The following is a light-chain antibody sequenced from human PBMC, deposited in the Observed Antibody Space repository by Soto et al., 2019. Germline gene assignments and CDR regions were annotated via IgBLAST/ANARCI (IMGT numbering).Light chain of an antibody. V-gene: IGKV3-20*01. J-gene: IGKJ2*01. CDR3: QPYGSSPRT. Sequence: EIVLTQSPGTLSLSPGERATLSCRASQSVSSSYLAWYQQKPGQAPRLLIYGASSGATGIPDRFSGSGSGTDFTLTISRLEPEDFAVYYCQPYGSSPRTFGQGTKLEIK. CDR1: QSVSSSY. CDR2: GAS.